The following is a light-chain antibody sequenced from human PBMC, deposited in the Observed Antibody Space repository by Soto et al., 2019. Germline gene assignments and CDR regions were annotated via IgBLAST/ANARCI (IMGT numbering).Light chain of an antibody. V-gene: IGKV3-20*01. CDR1: PSVSSSY. J-gene: IGKJ2*01. CDR2: GAS. CDR3: QQYGCSPPYT. Sequence: EIVLTQSPRTLSLSPGERATLSSRASPSVSSSYLAWYQQKPGQAPRLLIYGASSRATGITDRFTGSGSGTDFTLTISRLEPEDFAVYYCQQYGCSPPYTFGQGTKLEIK.